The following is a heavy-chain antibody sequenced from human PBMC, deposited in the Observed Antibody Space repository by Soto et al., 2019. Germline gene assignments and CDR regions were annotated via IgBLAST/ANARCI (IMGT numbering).Heavy chain of an antibody. V-gene: IGHV5-51*01. CDR2: IYPDDSDT. D-gene: IGHD3-10*01. CDR3: ARAPSLSGYYNPFDY. CDR1: GYTFTSFW. J-gene: IGHJ4*02. Sequence: EVQLVQSGAEMKKPGESLKISCTVSGYTFTSFWIHWVRQEPGKGLEWMGTIYPDDSDTRYSPSFQGRVTISADKSARTTYLHWSGLKASDTAIYFCARAPSLSGYYNPFDYWGQGTLVTVS.